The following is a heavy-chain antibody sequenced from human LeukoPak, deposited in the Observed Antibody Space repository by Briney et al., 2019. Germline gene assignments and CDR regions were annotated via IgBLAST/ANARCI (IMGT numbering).Heavy chain of an antibody. V-gene: IGHV4-39*07. Sequence: SETLSLTCTVSGCSISSSSYYWGWIRQPPGKGLEWIGSIYYSGSTYYNPSLKTRVTISVDTSKNQFSLKLSFVTAADTAVYYCAWCLDVYYDSSGLDYWGQGTLVTVSS. CDR1: GCSISSSSYY. CDR2: IYYSGST. D-gene: IGHD3-22*01. J-gene: IGHJ4*02. CDR3: AWCLDVYYDSSGLDY.